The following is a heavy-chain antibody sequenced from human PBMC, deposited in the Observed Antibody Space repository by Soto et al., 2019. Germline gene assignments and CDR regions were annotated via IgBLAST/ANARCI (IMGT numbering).Heavy chain of an antibody. J-gene: IGHJ4*02. D-gene: IGHD3-16*02. CDR1: GFAFSSYA. CDR3: EKDRGFIDPLYY. CDR2: ISGSTSGT. Sequence: EVQLLESGGGLVQPGGSLRLSCAASGFAFSSYAMSWVRQAPGKGLEWVSSISGSTSGTYYADAVKGRFTISRDKSNNTLYRQLGSLCAEDTAVYYCEKDRGFIDPLYYWGQGALVTVSS. V-gene: IGHV3-23*01.